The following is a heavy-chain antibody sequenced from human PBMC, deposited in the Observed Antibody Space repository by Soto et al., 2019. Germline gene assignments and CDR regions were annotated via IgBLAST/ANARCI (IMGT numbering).Heavy chain of an antibody. CDR1: GFTFSSYG. Sequence: QVQLVESGGGVVQPGRSLRLSCAASGFTFSSYGMHWVRQAPGKGLEWVAVIWYDGSNKYYADSVKGRFTISRDNSKNTLYLQMNSLRAEDTAVYYCARDGAAAGTGYYFAYWGQGTLVTVSS. D-gene: IGHD6-13*01. CDR3: ARDGAAAGTGYYFAY. CDR2: IWYDGSNK. J-gene: IGHJ4*02. V-gene: IGHV3-33*01.